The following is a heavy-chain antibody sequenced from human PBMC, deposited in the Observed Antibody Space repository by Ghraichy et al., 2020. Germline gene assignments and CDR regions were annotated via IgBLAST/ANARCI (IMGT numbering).Heavy chain of an antibody. CDR1: GGSISSSSYY. CDR2: IYYSGST. V-gene: IGHV4-39*01. D-gene: IGHD6-19*01. J-gene: IGHJ1*01. Sequence: SETLSLTCTVSGGSISSSSYYLGWIRQPPGKGLEWIGSIYYSGSTYYNPSIKSRVTISVDTSKNQFTPKLSSVTAADTAVYYCARQPGYSEVAGPEYFQHWGQGTLVTVS. CDR3: ARQPGYSEVAGPEYFQH.